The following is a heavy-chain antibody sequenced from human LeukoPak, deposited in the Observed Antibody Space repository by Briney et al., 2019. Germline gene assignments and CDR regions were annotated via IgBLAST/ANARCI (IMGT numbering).Heavy chain of an antibody. J-gene: IGHJ3*02. CDR3: ARGRYCSADICSGGDAFDI. CDR1: GGSINNYY. V-gene: IGHV4-4*07. Sequence: PSETLSLTCTVSGGSINNYYWSWIRQPAGKGLEGMGRIYTRGSTNYNPSLKSRVTMSVDTSKNQFSLKLSSVTAADTAVYYCARGRYCSADICSGGDAFDIWGQGTMVSVSS. CDR2: IYTRGST. D-gene: IGHD2-15*01.